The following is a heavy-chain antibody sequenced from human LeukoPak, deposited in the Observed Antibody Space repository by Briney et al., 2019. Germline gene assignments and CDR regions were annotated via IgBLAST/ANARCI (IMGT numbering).Heavy chain of an antibody. J-gene: IGHJ4*02. CDR2: VSSSGSTI. CDR1: GFTFSDYY. CDR3: ARDDYGSGSWNDY. Sequence: GGSLRLSCAASGFTFSDYYMNWIRQAPGKGLECVSYVSSSGSTIYYADSVKGRFTISRDNAKNSLYLQMNSLRVEDTALYYCARDDYGSGSWNDYWGQGTLVTVSS. D-gene: IGHD3-10*01. V-gene: IGHV3-11*01.